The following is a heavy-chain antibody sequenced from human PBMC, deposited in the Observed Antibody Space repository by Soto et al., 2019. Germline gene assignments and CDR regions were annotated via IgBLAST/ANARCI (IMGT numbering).Heavy chain of an antibody. Sequence: EVQLMESGGGLVQPGGSLRLSCAGSGFTLSMSAVSWVRQAPGKGLEWVSYISDSGDRTDYADSVKGRLTISRDRSKNTVSLQMNTLRAEDTALYYCAKDRGIIVKAGDAFDVWGQGTMVTVSS. CDR2: ISDSGDRT. CDR3: AKDRGIIVKAGDAFDV. V-gene: IGHV3-23*01. D-gene: IGHD3-16*02. J-gene: IGHJ3*01. CDR1: GFTLSMSA.